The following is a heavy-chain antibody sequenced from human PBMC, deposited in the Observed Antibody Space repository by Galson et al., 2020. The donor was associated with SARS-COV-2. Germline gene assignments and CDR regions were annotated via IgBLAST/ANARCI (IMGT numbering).Heavy chain of an antibody. D-gene: IGHD6-19*01. CDR1: GYTFSNYD. J-gene: IGHJ4*02. CDR2: MNPNSGNI. CDR3: ARVRPVAGSTGLPY. V-gene: IGHV1-8*01. Sequence: ASVKVSCKASGYTFSNYDINWVRQATGQGLEWMGWMNPNSGNIGYAQKFQGRVTMTRNTSISTAYMELSSLRSEDTAVYYCARVRPVAGSTGLPYWGQGTLSPSPQ.